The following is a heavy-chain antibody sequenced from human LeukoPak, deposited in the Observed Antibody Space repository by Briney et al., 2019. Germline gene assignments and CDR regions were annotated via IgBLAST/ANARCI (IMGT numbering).Heavy chain of an antibody. V-gene: IGHV3-9*01. J-gene: IGHJ4*02. CDR3: AKGAGYSSSSVDY. Sequence: GGSLRLSCAASGFTFDDYAMHWVRQAPGQALDRVSGISWYSGSIGYADSVKGRFTISRDNAKNSLYLQMNSLRAEDTALYYCAKGAGYSSSSVDYWGQGTLVTVSS. CDR1: GFTFDDYA. CDR2: ISWYSGSI. D-gene: IGHD6-6*01.